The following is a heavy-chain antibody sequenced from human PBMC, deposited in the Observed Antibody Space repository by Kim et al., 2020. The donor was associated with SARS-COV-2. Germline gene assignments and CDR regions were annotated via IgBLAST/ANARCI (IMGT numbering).Heavy chain of an antibody. V-gene: IGHV4-39*01. CDR3: ARQKMGLGVVTASESRYGMGV. CDR1: GGSISSNNYY. Sequence: SETLSLTCTVSGGSISSNNYYWGWLRQPPGKGLEWIGNIYYSGSSYYNPSLKSRVNISVDTSKDQYSLKLNSVTAADTAVYYCARQKMGLGVVTASESRYGMGVLGQGTTVTVFS. CDR2: IYYSGSS. D-gene: IGHD2-21*02. J-gene: IGHJ6*02.